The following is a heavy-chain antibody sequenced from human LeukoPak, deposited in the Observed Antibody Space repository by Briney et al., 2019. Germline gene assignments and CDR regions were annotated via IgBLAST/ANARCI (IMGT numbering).Heavy chain of an antibody. D-gene: IGHD3-16*01. CDR1: GFTFSSYA. V-gene: IGHV3-23*01. J-gene: IGHJ6*03. CDR2: INDDGDGT. Sequence: GGSLRLSCAASGFTFSSYAMSWVRQAPGKGLKWVSTINDDGDGTYYADSVKGRFTISRDNSYNTVSLQMNSLRDEDTGVYYCAKGLRTGVGPYMGYHYYMDVWGKGATVTVSS. CDR3: AKGLRTGVGPYMGYHYYMDV.